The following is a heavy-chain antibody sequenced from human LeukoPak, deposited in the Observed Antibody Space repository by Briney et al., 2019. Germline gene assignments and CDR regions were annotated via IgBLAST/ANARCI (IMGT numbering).Heavy chain of an antibody. V-gene: IGHV1-69*13. Sequence: ASVSVSYKASGDTFSIYAISWVPQAPGQGLEWMGGIIPIFGTANYAQKFQGRVTITADESTSTAYMELGSLRSEDTAGYYWARDRSSSWYYFDYWGQGTLVTVSS. CDR2: IIPIFGTA. D-gene: IGHD6-13*01. CDR1: GDTFSIYA. CDR3: ARDRSSSWYYFDY. J-gene: IGHJ4*02.